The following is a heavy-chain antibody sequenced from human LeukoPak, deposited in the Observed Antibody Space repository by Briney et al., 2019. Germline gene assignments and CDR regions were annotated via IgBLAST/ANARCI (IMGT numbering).Heavy chain of an antibody. D-gene: IGHD5-24*01. CDR2: ISSSSSYI. CDR1: GFTFSSYS. Sequence: GGSLRLSCAASGFTFSSYSMNWVRQAPGKGLEWVSSISSSSSYIYYADSVKGRFTISRDNAKNSLYLQMNSLRAEDTAVYYCVRLEMATNAPADDAFDIWGQGTMVTVSS. CDR3: VRLEMATNAPADDAFDI. V-gene: IGHV3-21*01. J-gene: IGHJ3*02.